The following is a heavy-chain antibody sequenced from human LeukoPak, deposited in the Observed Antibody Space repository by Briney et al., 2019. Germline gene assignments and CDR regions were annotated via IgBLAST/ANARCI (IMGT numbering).Heavy chain of an antibody. J-gene: IGHJ1*01. D-gene: IGHD1-26*01. CDR3: ARLDSGDHGNIPH. CDR1: GGSLSPYY. Sequence: SETLSLTCTVSGGSLSPYYWTWIRQPPGKGLEWLGYIYHTGTTRYNPSLNSRVTISVETSKNQFSLRLNSVTAADTAIYYCARLDSGDHGNIPHWGQGTLVTVSS. V-gene: IGHV4-59*08. CDR2: IYHTGTT.